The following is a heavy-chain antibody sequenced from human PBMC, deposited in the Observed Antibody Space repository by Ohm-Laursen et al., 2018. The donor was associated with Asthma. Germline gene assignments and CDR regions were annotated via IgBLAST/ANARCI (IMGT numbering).Heavy chain of an antibody. CDR2: ISGSGGST. CDR1: GFTFSSYA. CDR3: AKLIQLWSHVGLDY. V-gene: IGHV3-23*01. Sequence: SLRLSCAASGFTFSSYAMSWVRQAPGKGLEWVSAISGSGGSTYYADSVKGRFTISRDNSKNTLFLQMNSLRAEDTAVYYCAKLIQLWSHVGLDYWGQGTLVTVSS. J-gene: IGHJ4*02. D-gene: IGHD5-18*01.